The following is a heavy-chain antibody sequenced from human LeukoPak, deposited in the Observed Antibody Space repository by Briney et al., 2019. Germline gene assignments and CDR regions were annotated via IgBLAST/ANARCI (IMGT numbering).Heavy chain of an antibody. CDR2: FDPAEGKT. V-gene: IGHV1-24*01. D-gene: IGHD2-2*01. CDR1: GHTLSELS. CDR3: AVMDRFELLSFDY. J-gene: IGHJ4*02. Sequence: GASVKVSCKVSGHTLSELSIHWVRQAPGKGLEWMGGFDPAEGKTIYAQEFQGRVTMTEDTSTDTAYMELRSLRSEDTAVYYCAVMDRFELLSFDYWGQGTLVTVSS.